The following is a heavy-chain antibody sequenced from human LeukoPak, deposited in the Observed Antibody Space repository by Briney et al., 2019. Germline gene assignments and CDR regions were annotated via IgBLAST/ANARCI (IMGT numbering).Heavy chain of an antibody. D-gene: IGHD2-15*01. V-gene: IGHV3-74*01. CDR2: IKSDESIT. CDR3: AREVSGSYHD. CDR1: GLTFSGYW. J-gene: IGHJ4*02. Sequence: PGGSLRLSCVASGLTFSGYWMQWVRQAPGKGLVWVSRIKSDESITAYADSVRGRFTISRDNAKNTLYLQMNSLRVEDTAVYYCAREVSGSYHDWGQGTLVTVSS.